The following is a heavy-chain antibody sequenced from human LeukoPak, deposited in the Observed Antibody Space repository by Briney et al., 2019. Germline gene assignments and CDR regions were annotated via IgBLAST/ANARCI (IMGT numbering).Heavy chain of an antibody. V-gene: IGHV3-15*01. CDR1: GFTFINAW. CDR3: ARDSSMLRGPLVIYYFDF. J-gene: IGHJ4*02. CDR2: VKSKTDGGTT. D-gene: IGHD3-10*01. Sequence: GGSLRLSCAASGFTFINAWMSWVRQAPGKGLEWVGRVKSKTDGGTTDYADSVKGRFTISRDNSKNTLYLQMNGLRVEDTAVYYCARDSSMLRGPLVIYYFDFWGQGTLVTVSS.